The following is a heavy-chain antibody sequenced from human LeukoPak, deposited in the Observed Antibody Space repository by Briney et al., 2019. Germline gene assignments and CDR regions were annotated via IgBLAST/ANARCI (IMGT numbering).Heavy chain of an antibody. CDR1: GGSISSGGYY. CDR3: ARAIWDDPNYFDY. J-gene: IGHJ4*02. D-gene: IGHD1-26*01. Sequence: SETLSLTCTVSGGSISSGGYYWSWIRLPPGKGLEWIGYIYYSGSTYYNPSLKSRVTISVDTSKNQFSLKLSSVTAADTAVYYCARAIWDDPNYFDYWGQGTLVTVSS. V-gene: IGHV4-30-4*08. CDR2: IYYSGST.